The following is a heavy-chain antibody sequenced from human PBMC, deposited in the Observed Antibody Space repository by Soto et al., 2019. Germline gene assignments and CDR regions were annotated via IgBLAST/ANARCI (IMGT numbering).Heavy chain of an antibody. CDR3: ARDLHDSHGDWFDT. Sequence: SETLSLTCAVYGGSFSGYYWSWIRQPPGKGLEWIGEINHSGSTNYNPSLKSRVTISVDTSKNQFSLKLSSVTAADTAVYYCARDLHDSHGDWFDTWGQGTLVPVSS. J-gene: IGHJ5*02. V-gene: IGHV4-34*01. CDR2: INHSGST. CDR1: GGSFSGYY. D-gene: IGHD3-22*01.